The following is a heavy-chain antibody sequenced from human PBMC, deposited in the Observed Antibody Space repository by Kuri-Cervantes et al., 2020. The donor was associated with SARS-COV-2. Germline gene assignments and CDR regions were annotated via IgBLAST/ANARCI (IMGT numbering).Heavy chain of an antibody. D-gene: IGHD6-13*01. Sequence: ETLSLTCAASGFTVNSNSMSWVRQPPGKGLEWVSVVCSGVTTYYAGSGKGRFTIYRDNSKNTLHLQMNRLRAEDTAVYYCATESSSWYSGSFDYWGQGTLVTVSS. J-gene: IGHJ4*02. V-gene: IGHV3-66*02. CDR1: GFTVNSNS. CDR2: VCSGVTT. CDR3: ATESSSWYSGSFDY.